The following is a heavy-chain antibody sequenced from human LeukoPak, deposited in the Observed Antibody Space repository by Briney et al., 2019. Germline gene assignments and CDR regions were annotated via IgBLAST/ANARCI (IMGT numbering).Heavy chain of an antibody. CDR3: ARIGSSSSSFDY. CDR2: IKQDGSEK. Sequence: GGSLRLSCADSGFTFSNYWMSWVRQAPGKELEWVANIKQDGSEKDYVDSVKGRLTISRDNAKNSLYLQINSLRAEDTAVFYCARIGSSSSSFDYWGQRTLVTVSS. V-gene: IGHV3-7*01. J-gene: IGHJ4*02. D-gene: IGHD6-13*01. CDR1: GFTFSNYW.